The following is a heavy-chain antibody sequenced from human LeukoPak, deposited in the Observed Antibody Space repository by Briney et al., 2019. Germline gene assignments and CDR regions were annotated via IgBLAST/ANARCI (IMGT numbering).Heavy chain of an antibody. CDR3: ARQYCSGGSCYWYFDL. Sequence: SETLSLTCTVSGGSISSYYWSWIRQPPGKGLEWIGYIYYSGSTNYNPSLKSRVTISVDTSENQFSLKLSSVTAADTAVYYCARQYCSGGSCYWYFDLWGRGTLVTVSS. J-gene: IGHJ2*01. D-gene: IGHD2-15*01. CDR2: IYYSGST. V-gene: IGHV4-59*01. CDR1: GGSISSYY.